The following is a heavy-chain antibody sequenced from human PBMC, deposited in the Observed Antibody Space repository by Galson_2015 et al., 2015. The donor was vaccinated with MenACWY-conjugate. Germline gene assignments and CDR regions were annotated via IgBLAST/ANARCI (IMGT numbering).Heavy chain of an antibody. CDR3: AKNDILVVGAATGFRAFDI. D-gene: IGHD2-15*01. V-gene: IGHV3-23*01. Sequence: SLRLSCAVSGFTFSTYAMSWVRQAPGKGLEWVSSISDRVGTTYYADSVKGRFTISRDNSKNTLYLQMNSLRAEDTAVYYCAKNDILVVGAATGFRAFDIWGQGTMVTVSS. CDR2: ISDRVGTT. CDR1: GFTFSTYA. J-gene: IGHJ3*02.